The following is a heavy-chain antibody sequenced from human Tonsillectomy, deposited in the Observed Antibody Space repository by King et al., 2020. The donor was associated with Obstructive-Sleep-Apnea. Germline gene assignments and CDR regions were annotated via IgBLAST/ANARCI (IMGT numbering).Heavy chain of an antibody. CDR2: IIPILGIS. J-gene: IGHJ4*02. D-gene: IGHD6-19*01. Sequence: QLVQSGAEVKKPGSSVKYSCKASGGTFSSLAISWVRQAPGQGIVWLVRIIPILGISNYAQKFQGRVTITADKSTSTAYMELSSLTSEDTAVYYCARGLVAGFFDYWGQGTLVTVSS. CDR3: ARGLVAGFFDY. V-gene: IGHV1-69*04. CDR1: GGTFSSLA.